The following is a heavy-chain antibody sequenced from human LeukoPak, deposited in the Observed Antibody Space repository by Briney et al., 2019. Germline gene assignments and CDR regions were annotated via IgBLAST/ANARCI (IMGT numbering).Heavy chain of an antibody. Sequence: PGGSLRLSCAASGFTSSNAWMSWVRQAPGKGLEWVGRIKSKTDGGTTDYAAPVKGRFTISRDDSKNTLYLQMNSLRTEDTAVYYCTTLRFLGYYYGMDVWGQGTTVTVSS. CDR3: TTLRFLGYYYGMDV. CDR2: IKSKTDGGTT. CDR1: GFTSSNAW. J-gene: IGHJ6*02. D-gene: IGHD3-3*01. V-gene: IGHV3-15*01.